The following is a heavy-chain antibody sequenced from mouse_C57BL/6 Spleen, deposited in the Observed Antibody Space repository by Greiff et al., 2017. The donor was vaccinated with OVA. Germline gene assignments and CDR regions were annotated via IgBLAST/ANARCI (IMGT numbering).Heavy chain of an antibody. CDR3: ARKWDWGYDMDY. CDR1: GFTFSDYG. V-gene: IGHV5-17*01. D-gene: IGHD1-3*01. J-gene: IGHJ4*01. Sequence: EVQRVESGGGLVKPGGSLKLSCAASGFTFSDYGMHWVRQAPEQGLEWVAYISTGSSTIYYADTVKGSFTISRDNAKNTLFLQMTSLRSEDTAMYYCARKWDWGYDMDYWGQGTSVTVSS. CDR2: ISTGSSTI.